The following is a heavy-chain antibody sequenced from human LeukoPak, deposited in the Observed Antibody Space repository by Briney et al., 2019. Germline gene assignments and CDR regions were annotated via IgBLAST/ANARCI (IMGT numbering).Heavy chain of an antibody. CDR2: IYPGDSDT. Sequence: PGESLKISCKGSGYSFTSYWIGWVRQMPRKGLEWMGIIYPGDSDTRYSPSFQGRVTISADKSISTAYLQWSSLKASDTAMYYCARRGIAAAGTNWFDPWGKGTLVTVSS. CDR1: GYSFTSYW. J-gene: IGHJ5*02. V-gene: IGHV5-51*03. CDR3: ARRGIAAAGTNWFDP. D-gene: IGHD6-13*01.